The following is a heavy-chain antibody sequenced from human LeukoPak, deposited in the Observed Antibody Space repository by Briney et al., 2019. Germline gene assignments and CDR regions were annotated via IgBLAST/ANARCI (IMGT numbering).Heavy chain of an antibody. CDR2: IYYSGST. D-gene: IGHD3-10*01. V-gene: IGHV4-59*01. CDR1: GGSISSYY. CDR3: ARSGVGPPVTEPFDY. Sequence: SETLSLTCTVSGGSISSYYWSWIRQPPGKGLEWIGYIYYSGSTNYNPSLKSRVTISVDTSKNQFSLKLSSVTAADTAVYYCARSGVGPPVTEPFDYWGQGTLVIVFS. J-gene: IGHJ4*02.